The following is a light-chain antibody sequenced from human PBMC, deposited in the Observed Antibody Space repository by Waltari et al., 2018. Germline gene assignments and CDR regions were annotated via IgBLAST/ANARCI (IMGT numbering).Light chain of an antibody. CDR1: SSDIGGYNY. Sequence: QSALTQPASVSGSPGQSITISCTGTSSDIGGYNYVSWYQHHPGKAPKHIIYEVSNRPSGVSNRFSGSKSGNTASLTISGLQAEDEADYYCSSYTSNSRVFGAGTKLTVL. CDR2: EVS. J-gene: IGLJ3*02. V-gene: IGLV2-14*01. CDR3: SSYTSNSRV.